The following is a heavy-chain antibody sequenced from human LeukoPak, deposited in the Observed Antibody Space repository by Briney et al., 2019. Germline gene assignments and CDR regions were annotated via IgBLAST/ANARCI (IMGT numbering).Heavy chain of an antibody. V-gene: IGHV4-59*08. CDR3: ARLAPGSGYFDY. Sequence: PSETLSLTCTVSGGSIGSYYWNWMRQPPGKGLEWIGYLYYSGSTNYNPSLNSRVTISVDTSKNQFSLKLSSVTAADTAVYYCARLAPGSGYFDYWGQGTLVTVSS. CDR1: GGSIGSYY. D-gene: IGHD6-19*01. J-gene: IGHJ4*02. CDR2: LYYSGST.